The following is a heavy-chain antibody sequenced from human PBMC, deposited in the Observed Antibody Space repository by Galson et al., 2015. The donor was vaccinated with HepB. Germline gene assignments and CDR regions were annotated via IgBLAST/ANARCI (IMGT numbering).Heavy chain of an antibody. J-gene: IGHJ6*02. Sequence: SLRLSCAASGFIFSTYSMHWVRQAPGKGLEWVAVISYDRSNKYYADSVKGRFTISRDDSKNTLYLQMNSLRTEDTAVYYCARDSYGMDVWGQGTTITVSS. V-gene: IGHV3-30*04. CDR2: ISYDRSNK. CDR1: GFIFSTYS. CDR3: ARDSYGMDV.